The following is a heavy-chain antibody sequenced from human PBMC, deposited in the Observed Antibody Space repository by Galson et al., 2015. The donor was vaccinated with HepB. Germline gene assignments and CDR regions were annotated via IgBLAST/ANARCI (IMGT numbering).Heavy chain of an antibody. CDR3: AREGSGYGRFFDY. CDR1: GYTFTSYY. CDR2: INPSGGST. J-gene: IGHJ4*02. V-gene: IGHV1-46*01. D-gene: IGHD3-22*01. Sequence: SVKVSCKASGYTFTSYYMHWVRQAPGQGLEWMGIINPSGGSTRYAQKFQGRVTMTRDTSTSTVYMELSSLRSEDTAVYYCAREGSGYGRFFDYWGQGTLVTVSS.